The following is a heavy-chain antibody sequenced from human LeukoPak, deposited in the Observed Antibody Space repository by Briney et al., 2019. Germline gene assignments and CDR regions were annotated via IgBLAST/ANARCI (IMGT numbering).Heavy chain of an antibody. CDR2: ISSSSSYI. V-gene: IGHV3-21*01. D-gene: IGHD3-22*01. Sequence: GGSLRLSCAASGFTFSSYSMNWVRQAPGKGLEWVSSISSSSSYIYYADSVKGRFTISRDNAKNLLYLQMNSLRAEDTAVYYCASTGGYYDSSGYRDAFDIWGQGTMVTVSS. J-gene: IGHJ3*02. CDR3: ASTGGYYDSSGYRDAFDI. CDR1: GFTFSSYS.